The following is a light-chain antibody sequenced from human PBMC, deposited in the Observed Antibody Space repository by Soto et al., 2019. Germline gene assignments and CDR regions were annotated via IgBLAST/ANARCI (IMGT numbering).Light chain of an antibody. CDR3: SSYTSSSTPCV. V-gene: IGLV2-14*01. CDR1: SSDVGGYNY. Sequence: XSALTQPASVSGSPGQSITISCTGTSSDVGGYNYVSWYQQHPGKAPKLMIYDVSNRPSGVSNRFSGSKSGNTASLTISGLQAEDEADYYCSSYTSSSTPCVFGTGTKVTVL. CDR2: DVS. J-gene: IGLJ1*01.